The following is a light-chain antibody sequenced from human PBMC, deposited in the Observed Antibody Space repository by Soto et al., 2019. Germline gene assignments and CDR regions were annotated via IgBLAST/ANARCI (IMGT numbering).Light chain of an antibody. J-gene: IGLJ3*02. V-gene: IGLV1-44*01. CDR3: ASWDDSLNGHWV. Sequence: QSVLTQAPSASGTPGQRVTISCSGNNSNIGGNSVSWYHHLPGTAPKLLIFNNSQRPSGVPDRFSGSKSGTSASLAISGLQSEDEADYYCASWDDSLNGHWVFGGGTKLTVL. CDR1: NSNIGGNS. CDR2: NNS.